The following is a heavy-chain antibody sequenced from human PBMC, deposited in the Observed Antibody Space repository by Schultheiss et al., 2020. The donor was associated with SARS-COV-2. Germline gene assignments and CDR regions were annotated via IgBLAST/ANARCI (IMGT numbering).Heavy chain of an antibody. Sequence: GGSLRLSCSASGFTFSSYAMSWVRQAPGRGLEWVSAISGSGCNTYYADSVKGRFTISRDNAKNSLYLQMNSLRAEDTAVYYCARDLLPHIVVVTPGWFDPWGQGTLVTVSS. V-gene: IGHV3-23*01. CDR3: ARDLLPHIVVVTPGWFDP. D-gene: IGHD2-21*02. CDR2: ISGSGCNT. CDR1: GFTFSSYA. J-gene: IGHJ5*02.